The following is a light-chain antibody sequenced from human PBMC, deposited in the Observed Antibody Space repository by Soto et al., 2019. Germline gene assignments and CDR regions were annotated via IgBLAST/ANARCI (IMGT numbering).Light chain of an antibody. J-gene: IGLJ1*01. CDR1: SSDVGSYNL. CDR3: CSYAGSSTFGPYV. Sequence: QSVRTQPASVSGSPGQSIAISCTGTSSDVGSYNLVSWYQQHPGKAPKLMIYEVSKRPSGVSNRFSGSKSGNTASLTISGLQAEDEADYYCCSYAGSSTFGPYVFGTGTKVTVL. CDR2: EVS. V-gene: IGLV2-23*02.